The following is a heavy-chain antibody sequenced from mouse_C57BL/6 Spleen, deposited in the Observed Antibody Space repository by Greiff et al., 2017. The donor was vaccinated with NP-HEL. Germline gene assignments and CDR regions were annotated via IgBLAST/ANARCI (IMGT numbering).Heavy chain of an antibody. CDR2: IDPSDSYT. Sequence: VQLQQPGAELVRPGTSVKLSCKASGYTFTSYWMHWVKQRPGQGLEWIGVIDPSDSYTNYNQKFKGKATLTVDTSSSTAYMQLSSLTSEDSAVYYCARKDYYGSFDYWGQGTTLTVSS. CDR1: GYTFTSYW. CDR3: ARKDYYGSFDY. V-gene: IGHV1-59*01. J-gene: IGHJ2*01. D-gene: IGHD1-1*01.